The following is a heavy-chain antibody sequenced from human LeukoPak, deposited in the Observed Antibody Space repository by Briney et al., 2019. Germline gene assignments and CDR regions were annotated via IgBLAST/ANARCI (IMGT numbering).Heavy chain of an antibody. V-gene: IGHV3-53*01. CDR1: GFTVSSNY. CDR2: IYSGGST. Sequence: PGGSLRLSCAASGFTVSSNYMSWVRQAPGKGLEWVSVIYSGGSTYYADSVKGRFTISRDNSKNTLYLQMNGLRAEDTAVYYCAKTRPLDSSSWSHGDYWGQGTLVTVSS. D-gene: IGHD6-13*01. CDR3: AKTRPLDSSSWSHGDY. J-gene: IGHJ4*02.